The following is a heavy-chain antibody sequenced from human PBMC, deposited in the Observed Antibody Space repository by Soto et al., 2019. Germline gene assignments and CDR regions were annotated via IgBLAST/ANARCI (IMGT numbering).Heavy chain of an antibody. D-gene: IGHD1-1*01. CDR2: IHAGNGYT. CDR1: GYTFTLYT. V-gene: IGHV1-3*01. CDR3: ARVHYIGNDLKLAFDT. Sequence: QVQLVQSGAQVKKPGASVKVSCKASGYTFTLYTIHWVRQARGQRLEWMGWIHAGNGYTKYSQNFQGRVTITRDTSASTVYMEMSSLTSEDTGVFYCARVHYIGNDLKLAFDTWSQGTTVTVSS. J-gene: IGHJ3*02.